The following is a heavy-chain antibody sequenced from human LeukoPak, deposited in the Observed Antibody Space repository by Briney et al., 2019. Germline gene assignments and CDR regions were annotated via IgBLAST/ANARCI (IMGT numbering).Heavy chain of an antibody. CDR2: ISGSGGST. CDR1: GFIFSSYA. J-gene: IGHJ6*03. Sequence: GGSLRLSCAASGFIFSSYAMSWVRQAPGKGLEWVSAISGSGGSTYYADSVKGRFTISRDNSKNTLYLQMNSLRAEDTAVYYCAKGSDWGYYYYYMDVWGKGTTVTVSS. V-gene: IGHV3-23*01. D-gene: IGHD2-21*02. CDR3: AKGSDWGYYYYYMDV.